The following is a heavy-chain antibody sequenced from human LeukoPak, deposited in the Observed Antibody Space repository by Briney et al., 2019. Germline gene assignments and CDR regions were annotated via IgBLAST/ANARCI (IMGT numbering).Heavy chain of an antibody. V-gene: IGHV3-30*18. CDR3: AKDYSGSHFDY. J-gene: IGHJ4*02. CDR1: GFTFSSYG. CDR2: ISYDGSNK. D-gene: IGHD1-26*01. Sequence: GGSLRLSCAASGFTFSSYGMHWDRQAPGKGLEWVAVISYDGSNKYYADSVKGRFTISRDNSKNTLYLQMNSLRAEDTAVYYCAKDYSGSHFDYWGQGTLVTVSS.